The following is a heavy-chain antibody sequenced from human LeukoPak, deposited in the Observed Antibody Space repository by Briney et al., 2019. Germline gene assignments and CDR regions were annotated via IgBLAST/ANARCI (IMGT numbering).Heavy chain of an antibody. V-gene: IGHV3-48*04. Sequence: GGSLRLSCAASGFTFNSYSMNWVRQAPGKGLEWLSYISSSSDTIYYADSVKGRFTVSRDNAKNSLFLQMNSLRADDTAVYYCTRVLRHSGYYSDSWGQGTLVTVSS. D-gene: IGHD1-26*01. CDR1: GFTFNSYS. CDR3: TRVLRHSGYYSDS. CDR2: ISSSSDTI. J-gene: IGHJ4*02.